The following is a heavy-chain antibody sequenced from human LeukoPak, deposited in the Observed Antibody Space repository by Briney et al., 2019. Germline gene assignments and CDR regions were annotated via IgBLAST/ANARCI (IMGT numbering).Heavy chain of an antibody. CDR3: AKVLHYYDDNTSPGY. CDR1: GFTFSSFA. J-gene: IGHJ4*02. Sequence: GGSLRLSCAASGFTFSSFALSWVRHAPGEGLEWVSAISGSGAGTYYADSVKGRFTISRDNSKNTLYLRMTGLRAEDTAVYYCAKVLHYYDDNTSPGYWGRGTLVTVSS. CDR2: ISGSGAGT. V-gene: IGHV3-23*01. D-gene: IGHD3-22*01.